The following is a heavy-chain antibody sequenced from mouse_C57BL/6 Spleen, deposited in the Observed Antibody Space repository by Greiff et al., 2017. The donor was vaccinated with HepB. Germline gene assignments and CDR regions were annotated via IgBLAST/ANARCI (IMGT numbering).Heavy chain of an antibody. CDR3: ARGGQLRPYYAMDY. CDR1: GYTFTSYW. Sequence: QVQLQQSGAELVMPGASVKLSCKASGYTFTSYWMHWVKQRPGQGLEWIGEIDPSDSYTNYNQKFKGKSTLTVDKSSSTAYMQLSSLTSEDSAVYYCARGGQLRPYYAMDYWGQGTSVTVSS. D-gene: IGHD3-2*02. V-gene: IGHV1-69*01. J-gene: IGHJ4*01. CDR2: IDPSDSYT.